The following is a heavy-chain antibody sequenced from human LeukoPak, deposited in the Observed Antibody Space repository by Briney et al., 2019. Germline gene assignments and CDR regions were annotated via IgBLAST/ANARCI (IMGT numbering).Heavy chain of an antibody. CDR3: ASGRQLGY. CDR2: IKEGGSEK. CDR1: GFTFSNYW. Sequence: PGGFLSLSCAASGFTFSNYWMSWVRQAPGKGLEWVANIKEGGSEKYYVDSVKGRFTISRDNARNSLYLQMNSLRAEDTAVYYCASGRQLGYWGQGTLVTVSS. D-gene: IGHD6-13*01. J-gene: IGHJ4*02. V-gene: IGHV3-7*01.